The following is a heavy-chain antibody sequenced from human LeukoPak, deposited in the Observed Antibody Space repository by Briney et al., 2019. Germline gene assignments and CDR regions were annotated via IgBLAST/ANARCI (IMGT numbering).Heavy chain of an antibody. CDR3: ARGGIVGSRTNWFDP. CDR2: IYYIGST. Sequence: SETLSLTCTVSGGSISSYYWSWIRQPPGKGLECIGNIYYIGSTNYNPSLKSRVTISLDTSKSQFSLKLTSVTPADTAVYYCARGGIVGSRTNWFDPWGQGILVTVSS. J-gene: IGHJ5*02. D-gene: IGHD1-26*01. V-gene: IGHV4-59*01. CDR1: GGSISSYY.